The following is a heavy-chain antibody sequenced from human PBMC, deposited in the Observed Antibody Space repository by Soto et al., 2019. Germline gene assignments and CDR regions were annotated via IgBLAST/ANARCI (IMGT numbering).Heavy chain of an antibody. D-gene: IGHD3-10*01. V-gene: IGHV4-59*01. CDR1: GGSSSSYY. CDR2: IYYSGNT. Sequence: QVQLQESGPGLVKPSETLSLTCIVSGGSSSSYYWNWIRQPPGKGLAWIGYIYYSGNTNYNPSLQSRVTISVDTSKNQFSLKLSSVTAADTAVYYCARLGSAAGAFDYWGQGTLVTVSS. CDR3: ARLGSAAGAFDY. J-gene: IGHJ4*02.